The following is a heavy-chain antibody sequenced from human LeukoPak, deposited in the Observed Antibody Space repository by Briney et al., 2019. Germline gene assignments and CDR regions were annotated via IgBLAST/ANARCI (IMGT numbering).Heavy chain of an antibody. D-gene: IGHD2-15*01. CDR1: GFTFSDYG. V-gene: IGHV3-23*01. CDR2: ISSTGGTT. CDR3: AKNGDRGAYCSGGSCYPYYYYSMDV. J-gene: IGHJ6*03. Sequence: AGSLRLSCAASGFTFSDYGMSWVRQAPGKGLEWVSSISSTGGTTYYADSVKGRFTISRDNSKNTLFLQLNSLRAEDTAIYYCAKNGDRGAYCSGGSCYPYYYYSMDVWGKGTTVTISS.